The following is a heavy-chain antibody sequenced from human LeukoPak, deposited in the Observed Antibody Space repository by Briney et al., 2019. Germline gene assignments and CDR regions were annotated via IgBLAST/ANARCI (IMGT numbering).Heavy chain of an antibody. Sequence: SETLSLTCTVSGGSINSYYWSWIRQPAGKGLEWIGRIYTSGSTNYNPSLKSRVTISVDTSKNQFSLKLSSVTAADTAVYYCTRGYDILTGSLGYWGQGTLVTVSS. CDR3: TRGYDILTGSLGY. J-gene: IGHJ4*02. V-gene: IGHV4-4*07. CDR2: IYTSGST. CDR1: GGSINSYY. D-gene: IGHD3-9*01.